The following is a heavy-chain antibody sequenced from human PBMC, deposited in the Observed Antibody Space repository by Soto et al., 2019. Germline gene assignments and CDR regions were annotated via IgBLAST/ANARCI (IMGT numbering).Heavy chain of an antibody. J-gene: IGHJ6*02. CDR3: ASPALVGAPDGYYYYGMDV. CDR1: GGSISSSNW. CDR2: IYHSGST. D-gene: IGHD1-26*01. Sequence: PSETLSLTCAVSGGSISSSNWWSWVRQPPGKGLEWIGEIYHSGSTNYNPSLKSRVTISVDKSKNQFSLKLSSVTAADTAVYYCASPALVGAPDGYYYYGMDVWGQGTTVTVSS. V-gene: IGHV4-4*02.